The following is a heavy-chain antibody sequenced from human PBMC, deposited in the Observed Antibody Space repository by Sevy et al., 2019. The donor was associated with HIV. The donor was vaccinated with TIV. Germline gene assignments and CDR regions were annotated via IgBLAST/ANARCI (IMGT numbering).Heavy chain of an antibody. CDR1: GFTFSSYG. J-gene: IGHJ4*02. D-gene: IGHD3-22*01. V-gene: IGHV3-30*18. Sequence: GGSLRLSCAASGFTFSSYGMHWVRQAPGKGLEWVAVISYDGSKKYYADSVKGRFPISRDNSKNTLYLQMNSLKAADTGVYYCAKDQATYYYDSSGYYPGDYWGQGTLVTVSS. CDR3: AKDQATYYYDSSGYYPGDY. CDR2: ISYDGSKK.